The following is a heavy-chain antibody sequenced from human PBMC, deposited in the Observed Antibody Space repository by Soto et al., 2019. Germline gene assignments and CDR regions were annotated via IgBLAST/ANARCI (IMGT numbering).Heavy chain of an antibody. J-gene: IGHJ5*02. CDR1: GGSISSYY. CDR3: ARHEGARGNWFEP. CDR2: IYYSGST. V-gene: IGHV4-59*08. Sequence: PSETLSLTCTVSGGSISSYYWSWIRQPPGKGLEWIGYIYYSGSTNYNPSLKSRVTISVDTSKNQFSLKLSSVTAADTAVYYCARHEGARGNWFEPWGQGTLVTVSS. D-gene: IGHD1-26*01.